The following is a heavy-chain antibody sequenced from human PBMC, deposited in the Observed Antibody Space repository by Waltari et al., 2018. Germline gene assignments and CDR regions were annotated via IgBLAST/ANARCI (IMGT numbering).Heavy chain of an antibody. CDR2: ISSSSSYI. Sequence: EVQLVESGGGLVKPGGSLRLSCAASGFTFSSYSMYWVRQAPGKGLEWVSSISSSSSYIYYADSVKGRFTISRDNAKNSLYLQMNSLRAEDTAVYYCARDVVTTAFDIWGQGTMVTVSS. J-gene: IGHJ3*02. D-gene: IGHD2-21*02. CDR1: GFTFSSYS. V-gene: IGHV3-21*01. CDR3: ARDVVTTAFDI.